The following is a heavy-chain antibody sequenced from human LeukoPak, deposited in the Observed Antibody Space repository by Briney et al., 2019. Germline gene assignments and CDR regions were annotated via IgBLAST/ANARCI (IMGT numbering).Heavy chain of an antibody. CDR3: AREGFYDSSGYIHDAFDI. V-gene: IGHV4-59*02. CDR2: NYYSGST. J-gene: IGHJ3*02. D-gene: IGHD3-22*01. CDR1: GGSVTSYS. Sequence: SETLSLTCTGSGGSVTSYSWSWIRQPPGKGLEWIGYNYYSGSTNYNPSLKSRVTISVDTSKNQFSLKLSSVTAADTAVYYCAREGFYDSSGYIHDAFDIWGQGTMVTVSS.